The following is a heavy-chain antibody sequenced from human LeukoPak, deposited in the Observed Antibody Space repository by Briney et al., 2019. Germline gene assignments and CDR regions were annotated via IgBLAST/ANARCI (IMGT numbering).Heavy chain of an antibody. D-gene: IGHD3-10*01. J-gene: IGHJ5*02. CDR1: GFTFSSYS. Sequence: GGSLRLSCAASGFTFSSYSMNWVRQAPGKGLEWVSSISSSSSYIYYADSVKGRFTTSRDNAKNSLYLQMNSLRAEDTAVYYCARLRITMVRGLGVYGGFDPWGQGTLVTVSS. V-gene: IGHV3-21*01. CDR3: ARLRITMVRGLGVYGGFDP. CDR2: ISSSSSYI.